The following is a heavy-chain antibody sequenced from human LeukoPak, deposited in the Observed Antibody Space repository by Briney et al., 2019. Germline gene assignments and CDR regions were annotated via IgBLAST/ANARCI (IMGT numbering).Heavy chain of an antibody. Sequence: GGSLRLSCAASGFTFSSYSMNWVRQAPGKGLEWVSSISSSSSYIYYADSVKGRFTISRDNAKNSLYLQMNSLRAEDTAVYYCANNRYYDILTGPYMDVWGKGTTVTISS. CDR3: ANNRYYDILTGPYMDV. J-gene: IGHJ6*03. V-gene: IGHV3-21*01. CDR1: GFTFSSYS. CDR2: ISSSSSYI. D-gene: IGHD3-9*01.